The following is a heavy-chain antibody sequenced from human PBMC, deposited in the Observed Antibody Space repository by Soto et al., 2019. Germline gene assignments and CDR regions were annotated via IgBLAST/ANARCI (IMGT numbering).Heavy chain of an antibody. J-gene: IGHJ5*02. CDR3: ARASRNDRLIDP. V-gene: IGHV4-31*03. CDR2: IYYSGST. CDR1: GGSISSGGYY. Sequence: PSETLSLTCTVSGGSISSGGYYWSWIRQHPGKGLEWIGYIYYSGSTYYNPSLKSRVTISVDTSKNQFSLKLSSVTAADTAVYYCARASRNDRLIDPWGQGTLVTVSS.